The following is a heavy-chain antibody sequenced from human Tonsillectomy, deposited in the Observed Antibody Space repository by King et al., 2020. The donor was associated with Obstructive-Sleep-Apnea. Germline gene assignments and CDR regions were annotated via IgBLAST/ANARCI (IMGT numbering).Heavy chain of an antibody. CDR2: ISWNSGII. D-gene: IGHD5-12*01. J-gene: IGHJ4*02. CDR3: AKGGSGYYSNYFDY. V-gene: IGHV3-9*01. Sequence: VQLVESGGGLVQPGRSLRLSCVASGFTFDDYAMYWVRQAPGKGLEWVSGISWNSGIIAYADSVKGRFTISRDNAKNSLYLQMNSLRAEDTALYYCAKGGSGYYSNYFDYWGQGTLVAVSS. CDR1: GFTFDDYA.